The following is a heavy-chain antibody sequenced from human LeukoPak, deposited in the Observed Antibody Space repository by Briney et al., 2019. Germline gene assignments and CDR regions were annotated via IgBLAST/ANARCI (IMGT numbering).Heavy chain of an antibody. CDR2: ISSSGSTI. D-gene: IGHD3-10*01. Sequence: PGGSLRLSCAASGFTFSSYEMNWARQAPGKGLEWVSYISSSGSTIYYADSVKGRFTISRDNAKNSLYLQMNSLRAEDTAVYYCARDLLLWFGELFSDYYYYGMDVWGQGTTVTVSS. J-gene: IGHJ6*02. CDR1: GFTFSSYE. V-gene: IGHV3-48*03. CDR3: ARDLLLWFGELFSDYYYYGMDV.